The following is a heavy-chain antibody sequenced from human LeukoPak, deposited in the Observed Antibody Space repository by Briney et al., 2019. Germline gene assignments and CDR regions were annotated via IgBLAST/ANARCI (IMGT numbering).Heavy chain of an antibody. D-gene: IGHD2-2*01. CDR2: ISGSGEAT. Sequence: PGGSLRLSCAASGFTFSGYSMSWVRQAPGKGPEWVSTISGSGEATYYADSVKGRFTISRDNSKNTLYLQMNSLRPEDTAVYYCARAMVVVVPAAMWGQGTLVTVSS. CDR3: ARAMVVVVPAAM. V-gene: IGHV3-23*01. CDR1: GFTFSGYS. J-gene: IGHJ4*02.